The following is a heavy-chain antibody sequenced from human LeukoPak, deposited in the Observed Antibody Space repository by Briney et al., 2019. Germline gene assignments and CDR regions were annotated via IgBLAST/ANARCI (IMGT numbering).Heavy chain of an antibody. Sequence: GGSLRLSCAASGFTFSDRYMSWIRQAPGKGLEWVSYISTSGSTIYDAPSVRDRFTISRDNAKNSLYLQMNSLRDDDTAVYYCARLSYDSGTHYTVYKYWGQGTLVTVSS. CDR3: ARLSYDSGTHYTVYKY. V-gene: IGHV3-11*04. CDR1: GFTFSDRY. D-gene: IGHD3-10*01. CDR2: ISTSGSTI. J-gene: IGHJ4*02.